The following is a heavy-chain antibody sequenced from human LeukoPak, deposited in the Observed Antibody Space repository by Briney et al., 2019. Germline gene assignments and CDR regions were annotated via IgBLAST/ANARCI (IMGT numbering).Heavy chain of an antibody. CDR2: ISAYNGNT. CDR1: GYTFTSYG. V-gene: IGHV1-18*01. J-gene: IGHJ4*02. CDR3: AREGAFYYYDSSGYFVDY. D-gene: IGHD3-22*01. Sequence: ASVKVSCKASGYTFTSYGISWVRQAPGQGLEWMGWISAYNGNTNYAQKLQGRVTMTTDTSTSTAYMELRSLRSDDTAVYYCAREGAFYYYDSSGYFVDYWGQGTLVTVSS.